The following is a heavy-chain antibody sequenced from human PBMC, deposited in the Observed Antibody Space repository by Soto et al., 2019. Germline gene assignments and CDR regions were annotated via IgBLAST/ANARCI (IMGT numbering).Heavy chain of an antibody. CDR2: ISGSGGST. V-gene: IGHV3-23*01. Sequence: GSLRLSCAASGFTFSSYAMSWVRQAPGKGLEWVSAISGSGGSTYYADSVKGRFTISRDNSENTLHLQMNSLRPEDTGVYYCARSYCGDNCALDYWGQGTPVTVSS. CDR1: GFTFSSYA. J-gene: IGHJ4*02. D-gene: IGHD2-21*02. CDR3: ARSYCGDNCALDY.